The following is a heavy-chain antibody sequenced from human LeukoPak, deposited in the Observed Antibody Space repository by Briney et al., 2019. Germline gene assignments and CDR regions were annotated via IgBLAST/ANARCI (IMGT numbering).Heavy chain of an antibody. Sequence: SETLSLTCAVYGGSFSGYYWSWIRQPPGKGLEWIGEINHSGSTNYNPSLKSRVTISVDTSKNQFSPKLSSVTAADTAVYYCARGGPEHDYWGQGTLVTVSS. V-gene: IGHV4-34*01. J-gene: IGHJ4*02. CDR1: GGSFSGYY. CDR3: ARGGPEHDY. CDR2: INHSGST.